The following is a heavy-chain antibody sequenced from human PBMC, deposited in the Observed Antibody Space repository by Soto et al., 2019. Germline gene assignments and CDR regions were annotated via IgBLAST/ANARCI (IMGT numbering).Heavy chain of an antibody. CDR2: IYPGDSDT. Sequence: PGESLKISCEASGYSFNSYWIAWVRQMPGKGLEWMGIIYPGDSDTGYSPSFQGQVTISADKSISTAYLQRSSLKASDTAMYYCARAVAGSGYYYGMDVWGQGTTVTVSS. J-gene: IGHJ6*02. CDR1: GYSFNSYW. V-gene: IGHV5-51*01. CDR3: ARAVAGSGYYYGMDV. D-gene: IGHD6-19*01.